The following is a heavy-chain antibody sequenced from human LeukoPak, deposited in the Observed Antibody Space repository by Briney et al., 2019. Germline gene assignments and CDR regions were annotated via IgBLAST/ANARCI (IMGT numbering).Heavy chain of an antibody. CDR2: IRYDGSNK. V-gene: IGHV3-30*02. Sequence: GGSLRLSCAASGFTFSSYGMHWVRQAPGKGLEWVAFIRYDGSNKYYADSVKGRFTISRDSSKNTLYLQMNSLRAEDTAVYYCAKDSRNPYYDILTGLGYLDYWGQGTLVTVSS. D-gene: IGHD3-9*01. CDR3: AKDSRNPYYDILTGLGYLDY. CDR1: GFTFSSYG. J-gene: IGHJ4*02.